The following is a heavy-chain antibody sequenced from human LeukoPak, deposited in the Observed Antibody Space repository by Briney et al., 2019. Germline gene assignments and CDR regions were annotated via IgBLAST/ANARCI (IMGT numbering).Heavy chain of an antibody. CDR3: AGGVTLFDY. D-gene: IGHD1-14*01. J-gene: IGHJ4*02. CDR2: INHSGST. Sequence: SETLSLTCAVYGGSFSGYCWSWIRQPPGKGLEWIGEINHSGSTNYNPSLKSRVTISVDTSKNQFSLKLSSVTAADTAVYYCAGGVTLFDYWDQGTLVTVSS. V-gene: IGHV4-34*01. CDR1: GGSFSGYC.